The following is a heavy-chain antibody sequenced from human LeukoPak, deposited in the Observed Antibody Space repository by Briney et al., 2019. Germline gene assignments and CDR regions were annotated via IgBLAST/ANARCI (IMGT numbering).Heavy chain of an antibody. CDR2: IYPGDSDT. Sequence: GESLQMSCQGSGYNFNSYWIAWVRQMPGKGLEWMGIIYPGDSDTRYSPSFRGQITISADKSINPAYLRWSSLKASDTAMYYCARAYYCGGGSCKLEYWGQGTLVTVSS. J-gene: IGHJ4*02. D-gene: IGHD2-15*01. CDR3: ARAYYCGGGSCKLEY. V-gene: IGHV5-51*01. CDR1: GYNFNSYW.